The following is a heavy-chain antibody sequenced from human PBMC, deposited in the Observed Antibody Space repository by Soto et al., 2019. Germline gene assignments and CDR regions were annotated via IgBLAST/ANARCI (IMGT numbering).Heavy chain of an antibody. D-gene: IGHD5-18*01. CDR1: GFAFSRHA. V-gene: IGHV3-23*01. CDR3: AKGYADSDS. CDR2: ISNSDDTT. J-gene: IGHJ4*02. Sequence: EVQLFESGGGLVQPGGSLRLSCATSGFAFSRHAMSWVRQTPGRGLEWLSSISNSDDTTYYAASVKGRFTISRDMSKSTLFLQMSSLRAEDTAVYYCAKGYADSDSWGQGTLVTVSS.